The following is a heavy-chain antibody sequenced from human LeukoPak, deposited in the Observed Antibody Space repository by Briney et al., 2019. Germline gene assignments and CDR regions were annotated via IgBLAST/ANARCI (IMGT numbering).Heavy chain of an antibody. Sequence: GGSLRLSCVASAFTFSSSWMNWVRQAPGKGLEWVANINEDGRKKSYVDSVKGRFTISRDNAKNSLYLQMSSLRVEDTAVYYCDYRGEWGQGILVTVSS. CDR3: DYRGE. CDR2: INEDGRKK. V-gene: IGHV3-7*05. J-gene: IGHJ4*02. D-gene: IGHD3-10*01. CDR1: AFTFSSSW.